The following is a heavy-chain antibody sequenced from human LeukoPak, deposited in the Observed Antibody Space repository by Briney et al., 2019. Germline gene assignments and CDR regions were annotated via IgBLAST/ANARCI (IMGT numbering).Heavy chain of an antibody. CDR3: ARGGYGAHMG. CDR2: IKKDGSEK. J-gene: IGHJ4*02. D-gene: IGHD4-17*01. V-gene: IGHV3-7*01. CDR1: GFTFSSYW. Sequence: GGSLRLSCAASGFTFSSYWMSWVRQAPGKGLEWVANIKKDGSEKYYVDSVKGRFTISRDNAKSTLYLQMNSLRAEDTAVYYCARGGYGAHMGWGQGTLVTVSS.